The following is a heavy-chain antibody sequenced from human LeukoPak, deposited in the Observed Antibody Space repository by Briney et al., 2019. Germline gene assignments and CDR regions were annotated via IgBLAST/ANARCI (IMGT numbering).Heavy chain of an antibody. Sequence: GGSLRLSCAASGFTFSSYAMHWVRQAPGKGLEWVAVISYDGSNKYYADSVKGRFTISRDNSKNTLYLQMNSLRAEDTAVYYCAREAIQRYYYDSSGFDYWGQGTLVTVSS. CDR2: ISYDGSNK. CDR3: AREAIQRYYYDSSGFDY. D-gene: IGHD3-22*01. V-gene: IGHV3-30-3*01. CDR1: GFTFSSYA. J-gene: IGHJ4*02.